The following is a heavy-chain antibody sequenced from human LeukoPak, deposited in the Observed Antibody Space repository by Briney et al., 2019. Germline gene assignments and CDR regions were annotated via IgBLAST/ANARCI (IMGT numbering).Heavy chain of an antibody. Sequence: GGSLRLSCAASGFFFSSYAMSWVRQAPGTGLEWVSAISGSGGSTYYADSAKGRSTISRDNAQNSLYLQMSSLRAEDTAVYYCARDLRVGAINFDYWGQGTLVTVSP. CDR2: ISGSGGST. CDR3: ARDLRVGAINFDY. V-gene: IGHV3-23*01. D-gene: IGHD1-26*01. J-gene: IGHJ4*02. CDR1: GFFFSSYA.